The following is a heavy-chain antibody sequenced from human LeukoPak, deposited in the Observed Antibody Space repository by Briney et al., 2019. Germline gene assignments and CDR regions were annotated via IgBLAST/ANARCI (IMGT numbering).Heavy chain of an antibody. Sequence: VASVKVSCKASGYTFNSYGISWVRQAPGQGLEWMGWISAYNGNTNYAQNLQGRVTMTTDTSTSTAYMELRSLRSDDTAVYFCATVIYCSGGSCFWRHWFDPWGQGTLVTVSS. CDR3: ATVIYCSGGSCFWRHWFDP. V-gene: IGHV1-18*01. J-gene: IGHJ5*02. CDR1: GYTFNSYG. CDR2: ISAYNGNT. D-gene: IGHD2-15*01.